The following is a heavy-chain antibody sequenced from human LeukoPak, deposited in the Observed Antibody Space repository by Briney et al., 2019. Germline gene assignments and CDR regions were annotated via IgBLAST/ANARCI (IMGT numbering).Heavy chain of an antibody. CDR3: ARVGYSDFWSGYYWDY. CDR1: GFSFGSYG. CDR2: ISHEGSNR. J-gene: IGHJ4*02. Sequence: PGRSLRLSCAASGFSFGSYGIHWVRQAPGKGLEWVAVISHEGSNRYHSDSVRGRFTISRDNSKNMVYLQMNSLRVEDTAVYYCARVGYSDFWSGYYWDYWGQGTLATVSS. V-gene: IGHV3-30*03. D-gene: IGHD3-3*01.